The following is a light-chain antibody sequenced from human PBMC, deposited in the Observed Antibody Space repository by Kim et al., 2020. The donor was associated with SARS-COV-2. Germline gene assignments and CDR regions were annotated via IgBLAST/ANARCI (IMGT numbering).Light chain of an antibody. CDR1: IKSVGHIG. CDR3: SAWDATLSAWV. CDR2: RNE. V-gene: IGLV10-54*01. J-gene: IGLJ3*02. Sequence: QTADCTCTGNIKSVGHIGAAWLFQHRGHPPKLLFYRNEKRPSGISERLSVSRSGNTASLTITGLQPDDEGDYYCSAWDATLSAWVFGGGTQLTVL.